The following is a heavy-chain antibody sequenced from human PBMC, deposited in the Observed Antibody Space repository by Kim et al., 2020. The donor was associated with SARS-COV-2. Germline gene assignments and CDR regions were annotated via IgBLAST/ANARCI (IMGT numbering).Heavy chain of an antibody. CDR2: GGT. Sequence: GGTNAAQNFRGRVTMTRDTSINTVYLELTRLTSDDTAVYYCARSSLLDFDYWGQGTLVTVSS. V-gene: IGHV1-2*02. D-gene: IGHD3-10*01. CDR3: ARSSLLDFDY. J-gene: IGHJ4*02.